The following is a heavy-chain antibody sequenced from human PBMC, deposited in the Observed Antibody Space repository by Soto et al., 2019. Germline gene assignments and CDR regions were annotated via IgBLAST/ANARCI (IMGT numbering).Heavy chain of an antibody. V-gene: IGHV6-1*01. J-gene: IGHJ6*02. CDR2: TYYRSKWYN. Sequence: PSQTLSLTCDISGDRVSSNSAAWNWIRQSPSRGLEWLGRTYYRSKWYNDYAVSVKSRITINPDTSKNQFSLQLNSVTPEDTAVYYCARGLIVATIKYYYYGMDVWGQGTTVTVSS. CDR3: ARGLIVATIKYYYYGMDV. D-gene: IGHD5-12*01. CDR1: GDRVSSNSAA.